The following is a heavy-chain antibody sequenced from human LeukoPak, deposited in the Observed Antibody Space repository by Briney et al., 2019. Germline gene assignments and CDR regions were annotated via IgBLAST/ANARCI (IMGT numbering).Heavy chain of an antibody. Sequence: ASETLSLTCAVYGGSFSGYYWSWIRQPPGKGLEWIGEISHSGSTNYNPSLKSRVTISVDTSKNQFSLKLSSVTAADTAVYYCASDRFGELGNHDYWGQGTLVTVSS. V-gene: IGHV4-34*01. CDR2: ISHSGST. D-gene: IGHD3-10*01. CDR3: ASDRFGELGNHDY. J-gene: IGHJ4*02. CDR1: GGSFSGYY.